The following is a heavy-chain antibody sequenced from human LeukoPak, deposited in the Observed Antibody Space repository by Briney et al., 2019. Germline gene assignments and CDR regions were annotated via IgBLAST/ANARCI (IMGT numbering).Heavy chain of an antibody. D-gene: IGHD2-2*02. V-gene: IGHV4-34*01. CDR2: INHSGST. J-gene: IGHJ6*03. Sequence: SETLSLTCAVYGGSFSGYYWSWIRQPPGKGLEWIGEINHSGSTNYNPSLKSRVTISVDTSKNQFSLKLSSVTAADTAVYYCARAAWVPAAIYSPYYYYYMDVWGKGTTVTVSS. CDR1: GGSFSGYY. CDR3: ARAAWVPAAIYSPYYYYYMDV.